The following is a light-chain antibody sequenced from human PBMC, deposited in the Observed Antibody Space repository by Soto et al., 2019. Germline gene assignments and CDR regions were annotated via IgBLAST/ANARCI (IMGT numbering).Light chain of an antibody. CDR3: QQSYSTPPT. CDR2: AAS. Sequence: DIQMTQSPSSLSASVGDRVTIACRARQSISSYLNWYQQKPGKAPKLLIYAASSLQSGVPSRFSGSGSGTDFTLTISSLQPEDFATYYCQQSYSTPPTFGQGIKVEIK. V-gene: IGKV1-39*01. J-gene: IGKJ1*01. CDR1: QSISSY.